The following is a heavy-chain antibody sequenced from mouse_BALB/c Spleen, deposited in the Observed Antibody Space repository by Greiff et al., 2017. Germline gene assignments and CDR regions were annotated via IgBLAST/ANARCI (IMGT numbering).Heavy chain of an antibody. CDR1: GYSITSDYA. CDR3: ARSGDGYSAMDY. D-gene: IGHD2-3*01. V-gene: IGHV3-2*02. CDR2: ISYSGST. J-gene: IGHJ4*01. Sequence: ESGPGLVKPSQSLSLTCTVTGYSITSDYAWNWIRQFPGNKLEWMGYISYSGSTSYNPSLKSRISITRDTSKNQFFLQLNSVTTEDTATYYCARSGDGYSAMDYWGQGTSVTVSS.